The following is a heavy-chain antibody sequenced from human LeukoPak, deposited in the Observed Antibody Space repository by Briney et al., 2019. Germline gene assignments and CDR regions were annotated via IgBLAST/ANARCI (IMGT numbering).Heavy chain of an antibody. CDR1: GYSFTSYW. Sequence: GESLKISCKGSGYSFTSYWIGWVRQMPGKGLEWMGIIYPGDSDTRYSPSFQGQVTISADKSISTAYLQWSSLKASDTAMYYCARPRSSYSSGWYDYYFDYWGQGTLVTVSS. CDR2: IYPGDSDT. V-gene: IGHV5-51*01. J-gene: IGHJ4*02. D-gene: IGHD6-19*01. CDR3: ARPRSSYSSGWYDYYFDY.